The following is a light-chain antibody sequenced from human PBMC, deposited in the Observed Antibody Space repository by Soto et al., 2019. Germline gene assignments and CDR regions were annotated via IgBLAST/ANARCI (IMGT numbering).Light chain of an antibody. CDR3: QKYYSAPET. Sequence: TQSPSSLSASVGDRVTITCRASQGISSYLAWYQQKPGKVPKVLIYAASTLHSGVPSRFSGSGSGTEFTLTISNVQPEDVATYYCQKYYSAPETFGQGTKVEIK. J-gene: IGKJ1*01. V-gene: IGKV1-27*01. CDR2: AAS. CDR1: QGISSY.